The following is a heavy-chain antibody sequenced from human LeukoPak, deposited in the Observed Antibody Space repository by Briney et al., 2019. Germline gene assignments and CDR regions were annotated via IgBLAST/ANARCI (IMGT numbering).Heavy chain of an antibody. J-gene: IGHJ4*02. V-gene: IGHV6-1*01. D-gene: IGHD3-10*01. CDR3: ARGVFTRALDF. CDR2: TYCRSKWSN. Sequence: SQTLSLTCAISGDSVSSNRVTWHWIRQSPSRGLQWLGRTYCRSKWSNDYVLSVRSPMTINPNTSNNQLSLQLTSVTPEDTAVYYCARGVFTRALDFWGQGTLVTVSS. CDR1: GDSVSSNRVT.